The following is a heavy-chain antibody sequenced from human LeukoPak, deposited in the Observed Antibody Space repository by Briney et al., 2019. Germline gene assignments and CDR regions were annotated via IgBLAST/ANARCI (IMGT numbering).Heavy chain of an antibody. CDR1: GFTVSSNY. CDR3: ARDHGYYESSGYLDY. Sequence: GGSLRLSCAASGFTVSSNYMSWVRQAPGKGLEWVSAIYSGGSTYYADSVKGRFTISRDNSKNTLYLQMNSLRAEDTAVYYCARDHGYYESSGYLDYWGQGTLVTVSS. CDR2: IYSGGST. D-gene: IGHD3-22*01. V-gene: IGHV3-66*01. J-gene: IGHJ4*02.